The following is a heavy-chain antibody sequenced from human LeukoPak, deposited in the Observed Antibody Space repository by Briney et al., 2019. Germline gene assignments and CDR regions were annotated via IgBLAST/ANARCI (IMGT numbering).Heavy chain of an antibody. J-gene: IGHJ4*02. CDR1: GGSISSSSYY. D-gene: IGHD3-22*01. CDR2: IYYSGRT. CDR3: ARFPRDYTDDSSGYRDSFDY. Sequence: PSETLSLTCTVSGGSISSSSYYWGWIRQPPGKGLEWIGSIYYSGRTYYNPSLKSRVTISVDTSKNQFSLKLSSVTAADTAVYYCARFPRDYTDDSSGYRDSFDYWGQGTLVTVSS. V-gene: IGHV4-39*01.